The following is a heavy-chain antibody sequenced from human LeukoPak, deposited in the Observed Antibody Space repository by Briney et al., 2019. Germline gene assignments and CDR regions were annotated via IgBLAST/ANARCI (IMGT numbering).Heavy chain of an antibody. D-gene: IGHD3-22*01. Sequence: ASVKVSCKASGYTFTNYGISWVRQAPGQGLEWMGWISAYNGHTKYAQKVQGRVTMTRDTSTSTAYMELRSLRSDDTAVYYCARRGYYYDSSGYYYVYFQHWGQGTLVTVSS. CDR3: ARRGYYYDSSGYYYVYFQH. J-gene: IGHJ1*01. CDR1: GYTFTNYG. CDR2: ISAYNGHT. V-gene: IGHV1-18*01.